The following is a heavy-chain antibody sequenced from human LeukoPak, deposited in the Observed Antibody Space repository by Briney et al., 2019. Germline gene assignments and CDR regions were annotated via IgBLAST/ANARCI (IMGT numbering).Heavy chain of an antibody. CDR3: ARRRITIFGVVSNDGHFDY. J-gene: IGHJ4*02. CDR2: IYPGDSDT. D-gene: IGHD3-3*01. Sequence: GESLKISCKGSGYSFTSYWIGWVRQMPGKGLEWMGIIYPGDSDTRYSPSFQGQATISADKSISTAYLQWSSLKASDTAMYYCARRRITIFGVVSNDGHFDYWGQGTLVTVSS. V-gene: IGHV5-51*01. CDR1: GYSFTSYW.